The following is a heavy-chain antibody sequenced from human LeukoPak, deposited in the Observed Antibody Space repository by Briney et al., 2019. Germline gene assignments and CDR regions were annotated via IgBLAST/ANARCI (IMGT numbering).Heavy chain of an antibody. CDR1: GLIFSSYT. CDR2: ISSSSSYI. V-gene: IGHV3-21*01. Sequence: PGGSLRLSCAASGLIFSSYTVNWVRQAPGKGLEWVSSISSSSSYIYYADSVKGRFTFSRDNAKNSLYLQMNSLRAEDTAVYYCARGGNTAANYYYNGMDVWGQGTTVTVSS. J-gene: IGHJ6*02. CDR3: ARGGNTAANYYYNGMDV. D-gene: IGHD5-18*01.